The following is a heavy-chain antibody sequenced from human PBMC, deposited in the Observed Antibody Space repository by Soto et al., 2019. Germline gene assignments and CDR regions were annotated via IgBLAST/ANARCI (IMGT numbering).Heavy chain of an antibody. CDR2: IYSASNT. CDR3: VARPDPYYYGSGSSPFEY. J-gene: IGHJ4*02. V-gene: IGHV3-53*01. D-gene: IGHD3-10*01. Sequence: VRSLTLSCGACGFFVSSNHMSWVRQAPGKGLEWVSTIYSASNTYYTDSVKGRFTISRDNSKNTLYLQMNTLRAEDTAVYYCVARPDPYYYGSGSSPFEYWGQGTLVTVS. CDR1: GFFVSSNH.